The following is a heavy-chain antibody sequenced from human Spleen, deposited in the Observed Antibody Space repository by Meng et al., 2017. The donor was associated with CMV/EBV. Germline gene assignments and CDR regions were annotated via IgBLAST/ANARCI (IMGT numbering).Heavy chain of an antibody. CDR3: ARAFYYGSSGSDAFDI. J-gene: IGHJ3*02. Sequence: GESLKISCAASGFTFNSYTMNWVRQASGKGLEWVSYISSSSSTIYYADSVKGRFTISSDNAKNSLYLHVSSLKAEDTALYYCARAFYYGSSGSDAFDIWGQGTMVTVSS. CDR2: ISSSSSTI. V-gene: IGHV3-48*04. D-gene: IGHD3-22*01. CDR1: GFTFNSYT.